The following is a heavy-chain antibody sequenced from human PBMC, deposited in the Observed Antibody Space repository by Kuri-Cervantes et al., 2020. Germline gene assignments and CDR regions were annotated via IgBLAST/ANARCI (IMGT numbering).Heavy chain of an antibody. J-gene: IGHJ6*03. CDR3: AREHSSYSSYHMDI. V-gene: IGHV3-23*01. CDR1: AFTFSSYG. Sequence: GESLKISCAASAFTFSSYGMSWVRQAPGKGLEWVSGITTGGGSTDYADSVKGRIALPRDNSKNTVHLQMNSLRGEDTAVYYCAREHSSYSSYHMDIWGRGTTVTVSS. D-gene: IGHD1/OR15-1a*01. CDR2: ITTGGGST.